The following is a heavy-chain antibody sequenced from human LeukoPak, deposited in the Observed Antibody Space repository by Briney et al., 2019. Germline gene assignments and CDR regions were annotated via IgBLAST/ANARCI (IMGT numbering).Heavy chain of an antibody. CDR2: IYSGGST. CDR1: GFTVSSNY. J-gene: IGHJ4*02. D-gene: IGHD2-2*01. V-gene: IGHV3-66*01. CDR3: AKGGTIVVVPAATITN. Sequence: PGGSLRLSCATSGFTVSSNYMSWVRQAPGKGLEWVSFIYSGGSTYYADSVKGRFTISRDNSKNTLYLQMNSLRAEDTAVYYCAKGGTIVVVPAATITNWGQGTLVTVSS.